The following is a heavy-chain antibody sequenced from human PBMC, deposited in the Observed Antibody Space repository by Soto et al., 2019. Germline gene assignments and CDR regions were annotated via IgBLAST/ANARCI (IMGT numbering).Heavy chain of an antibody. J-gene: IGHJ4*02. D-gene: IGHD5-12*01. Sequence: ASVKVFCKVSGYTLTELSMHWVRQAPGKGLEWMGGFDPEDGETIYAQKFQGRVTMTEDTSTDTAYMELSSLRSEDTAVYYCATGLYSGYEHFDYWGQGTLVTVSS. V-gene: IGHV1-24*01. CDR1: GYTLTELS. CDR3: ATGLYSGYEHFDY. CDR2: FDPEDGET.